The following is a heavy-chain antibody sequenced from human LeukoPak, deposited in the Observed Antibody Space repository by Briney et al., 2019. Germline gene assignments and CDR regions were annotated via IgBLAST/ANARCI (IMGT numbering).Heavy chain of an antibody. CDR2: ISSSSSYI. CDR1: GFTFSSYS. CDR3: ARVGYYYYGMDV. J-gene: IGHJ6*02. V-gene: IGHV3-21*01. D-gene: IGHD1-26*01. Sequence: GGSLRPSCAASGFTFSSYSMNWVRQAPGKGLEWVSSISSSSSYIYYADSVKGRFTISRDNAKNSLYLQMNSLRAEDTAVYYCARVGYYYYGMDVWGQGTTVTVSS.